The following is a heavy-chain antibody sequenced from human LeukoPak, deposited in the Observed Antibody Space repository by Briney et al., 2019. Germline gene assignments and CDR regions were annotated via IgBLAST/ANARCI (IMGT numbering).Heavy chain of an antibody. Sequence: GGSLRLSCAASGFTFSFYWMSWVRQAPGKGLEWVANIKPDGSEKYYVDSVEGRFTISRDNAKNSLYLQMNSLRADDTAVYFCARDLVRSGTNGGIDFWGQGTLVTVSS. CDR1: GFTFSFYW. V-gene: IGHV3-7*01. CDR2: IKPDGSEK. D-gene: IGHD1-1*01. J-gene: IGHJ4*02. CDR3: ARDLVRSGTNGGIDF.